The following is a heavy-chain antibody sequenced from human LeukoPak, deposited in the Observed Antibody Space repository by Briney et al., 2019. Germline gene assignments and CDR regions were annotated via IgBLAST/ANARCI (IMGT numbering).Heavy chain of an antibody. D-gene: IGHD1-26*01. CDR3: ARQVGATTLIDY. J-gene: IGHJ4*02. CDR1: GGSISSRNHY. CDR2: IYVIGTN. V-gene: IGHV4-39*01. Sequence: SETLSLTCKVSGGSISSRNHYWGWIRQPPGKGLEWIGSIYVIGTNYYSPSLKSRVTISVDTSKNQLSLNLSSVTAADTALYYCARQVGATTLIDYWGQGTLVTVSS.